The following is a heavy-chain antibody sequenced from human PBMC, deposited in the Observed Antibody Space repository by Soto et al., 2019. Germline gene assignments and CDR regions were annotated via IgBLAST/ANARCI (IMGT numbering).Heavy chain of an antibody. V-gene: IGHV4-4*02. J-gene: IGHJ4*01. CDR1: GQYIKSNFW. CDR2: IYHSGIT. Sequence: PSETLSLTCLVSGQYIKSNFWWAWVRQSPGKELEWIGEIYHSGITHYTPSLKSRVTISVDKSKNHVSLKVNSVTAADTAVYYCIRNGHYCLEYWGQGTLVTSPQ. CDR3: IRNGHYCLEY. D-gene: IGHD2-8*01.